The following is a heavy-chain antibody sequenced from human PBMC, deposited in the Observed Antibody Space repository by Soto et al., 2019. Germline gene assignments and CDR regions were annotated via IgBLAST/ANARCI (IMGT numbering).Heavy chain of an antibody. J-gene: IGHJ4*02. CDR3: ARDLYSGSYFRWVFDY. CDR1: GFPCSNYG. D-gene: IGHD1-26*01. CDR2: ISSSSTYI. V-gene: IGHV3-21*01. Sequence: PGGSLRLSCAASGFPCSNYGMHWVRQAPGKGLEWVSSISSSSTYIYYADSVKGRFTISRDNAKNSLYLQMNSLRAEDTAVYYCARDLYSGSYFRWVFDYWVQGTQVIVSS.